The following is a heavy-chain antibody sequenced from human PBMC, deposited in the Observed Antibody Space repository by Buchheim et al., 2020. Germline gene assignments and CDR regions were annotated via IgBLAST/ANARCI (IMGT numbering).Heavy chain of an antibody. V-gene: IGHV3-30*18. D-gene: IGHD1-26*01. Sequence: VQMVESGGGVVQPGKSLRLSCAASGFIFSDFGLHWVRQAPGKGLEWVAVISYDSSPKYYADSVKGRFTLSRDNSKYTLYLQVNSLRLEDTALYYCAKDSGSTSELDFWGQGTL. CDR3: AKDSGSTSELDF. CDR1: GFIFSDFG. CDR2: ISYDSSPK. J-gene: IGHJ4*02.